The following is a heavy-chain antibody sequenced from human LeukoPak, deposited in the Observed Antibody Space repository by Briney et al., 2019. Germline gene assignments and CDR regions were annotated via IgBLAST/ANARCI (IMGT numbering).Heavy chain of an antibody. V-gene: IGHV4-34*01. D-gene: IGHD3-22*01. J-gene: IGHJ4*02. Sequence: SETLSLTCTVSGGSISSYYWSWIRQPPGKGLEWIGEINHSGSTNYNPSLKSRVTISVDTSKNQFSLKLSSVTAADTAVYYCARAFYYDSRAFDYWGQGTLVTVSS. CDR2: INHSGST. CDR1: GGSISSYY. CDR3: ARAFYYDSRAFDY.